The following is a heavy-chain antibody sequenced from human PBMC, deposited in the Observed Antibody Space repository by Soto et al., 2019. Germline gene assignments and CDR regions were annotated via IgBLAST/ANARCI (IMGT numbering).Heavy chain of an antibody. Sequence: QVQLVQSGAEVKKPGSSVKVSCKASGGTFSSYGISWVRQAPGQGLEWMGVIIPAFRKANYAQKFQGRVTITADASTSTAYMELSSLRSEDTAVYYCARDRGIAAAGSGGNWLDPWGQGTLVTVSS. CDR3: ARDRGIAAAGSGGNWLDP. V-gene: IGHV1-69*01. J-gene: IGHJ5*02. CDR2: IIPAFRKA. D-gene: IGHD6-13*01. CDR1: GGTFSSYG.